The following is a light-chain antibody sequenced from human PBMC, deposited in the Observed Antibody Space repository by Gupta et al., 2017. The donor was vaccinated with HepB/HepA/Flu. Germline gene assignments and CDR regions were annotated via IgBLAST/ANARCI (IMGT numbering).Light chain of an antibody. J-gene: IGLJ1*01. CDR1: SSNVRRDN. Sequence: HSVPTPPPCASAPTGQRGTNACSGSSSNVRRDNVYWYQQHPGAAPKLLIYNTNQRPSGVPDRFPGSKSGISASLAISGPRSEDEADYYCAAGDNSLSGYVFGTGTWVTVL. CDR2: NTN. V-gene: IGLV1-47*02. CDR3: AAGDNSLSGYV.